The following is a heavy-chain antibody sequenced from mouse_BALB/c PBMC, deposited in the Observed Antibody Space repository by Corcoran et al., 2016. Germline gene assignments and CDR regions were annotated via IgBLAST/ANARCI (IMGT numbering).Heavy chain of an antibody. J-gene: IGHJ4*01. V-gene: IGHV1S34*01. CDR1: GYSFTGYY. CDR2: ISCYNGAT. CDR3: ARRVDVYYAMDY. Sequence: LVKTGASVKISCKASGYSFTGYYMHWVKQSHGKSLEWIGYISCYNGATSYNQKFKGKATFTVDTSSSTAYMQFNSLTSEDSAVYYCARRVDVYYAMDYWGQGTSVTVSS.